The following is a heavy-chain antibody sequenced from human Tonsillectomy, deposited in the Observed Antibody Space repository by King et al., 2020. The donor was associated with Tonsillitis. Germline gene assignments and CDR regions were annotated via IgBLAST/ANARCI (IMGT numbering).Heavy chain of an antibody. CDR3: TVGGYCSGGSCYGEDYYYYGMDV. V-gene: IGHV3-49*05. Sequence: EVQLVESGGGLVKPGRSLRLSCTTSGFTFGDYGMSWFRQAPGKGLEWVGFMRSKAYDGTTEYAASVKGRFTISRDDSKSIAYLQMNSLKIEDTAVYYCTVGGYCSGGSCYGEDYYYYGMDVWGQGTTVTVSS. CDR1: GFTFGDYG. D-gene: IGHD2-15*01. CDR2: MRSKAYDGTT. J-gene: IGHJ6*02.